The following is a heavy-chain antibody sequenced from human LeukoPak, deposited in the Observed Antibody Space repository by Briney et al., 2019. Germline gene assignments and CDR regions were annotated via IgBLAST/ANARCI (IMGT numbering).Heavy chain of an antibody. D-gene: IGHD6-19*01. CDR3: AKEYSSGWVDY. Sequence: GGSLRLSCAASGFTFSNYGMHWVRQAPGKGLEWVAVISYDGSTTYYADSVKGRSTISRDSSKNTLYLQMNSLRAEDTAVYYCAKEYSSGWVDYWGQGTLVTVSS. J-gene: IGHJ4*02. CDR1: GFTFSNYG. CDR2: ISYDGSTT. V-gene: IGHV3-30*18.